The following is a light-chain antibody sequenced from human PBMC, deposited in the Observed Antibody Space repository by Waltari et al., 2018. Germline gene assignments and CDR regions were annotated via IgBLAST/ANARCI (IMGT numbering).Light chain of an antibody. V-gene: IGLV3-9*01. CDR1: AIERKT. CDR3: QVYDSTTYV. Sequence: SYELTQPPSVSVALGQTDTVTCGGHAIERKTVYWYRQKSGQAPVLVIYRDSNRPSGISERFSGSNSGNTATLTISRAQAGDEADYYCQVYDSTTYVFGTGTKVTVL. CDR2: RDS. J-gene: IGLJ1*01.